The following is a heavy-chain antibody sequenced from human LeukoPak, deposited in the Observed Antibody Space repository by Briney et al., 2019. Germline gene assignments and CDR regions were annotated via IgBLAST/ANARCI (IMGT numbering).Heavy chain of an antibody. J-gene: IGHJ4*02. CDR2: IYSGGTT. CDR1: GFTVSSNY. D-gene: IGHD2/OR15-2a*01. CDR3: ARVLSVSYCDS. Sequence: PGGSLRLSCAASGFTVSSNYMSWVRQAPGKGLEWVSVIYSGGTTYYADSVKGRFTISIDNPKNTLYLQMNSLRGEDTAVYYCARVLSVSYCDSWGQGTLVTVSS. V-gene: IGHV3-53*01.